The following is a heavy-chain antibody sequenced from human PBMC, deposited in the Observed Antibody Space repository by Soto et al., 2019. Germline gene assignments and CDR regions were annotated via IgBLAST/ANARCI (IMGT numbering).Heavy chain of an antibody. CDR3: ARQRGYYDSSGLDY. CDR1: GFTFSDYY. V-gene: IGHV3-11*01. J-gene: IGHJ4*02. D-gene: IGHD3-22*01. CDR2: ISAGGGSTI. Sequence: GGSLRLCCAASGFTFSDYYMSWIRQAPGKGLEWISYISAGGGSTIYYADSVKGRFTISRDNARNSLYLRMNSLRGEDTAVYYCARQRGYYDSSGLDYWGQGALVTVSS.